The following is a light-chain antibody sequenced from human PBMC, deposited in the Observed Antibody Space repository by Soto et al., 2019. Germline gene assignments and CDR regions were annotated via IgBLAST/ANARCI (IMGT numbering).Light chain of an antibody. CDR1: SSDVGTYDY. CDR2: GVT. CDR3: AAWDDSLSGYV. Sequence: QSVLTQPPSASGSPGQSVTFSCTGTSSDVGTYDYVSWYQQYPGKAPKLLIYGVTRRPSGVPDRFSGSKSGNTAALTVSGLQAEDEAYYYCAAWDDSLSGYVFGTGTKVTVL. V-gene: IGLV2-8*01. J-gene: IGLJ1*01.